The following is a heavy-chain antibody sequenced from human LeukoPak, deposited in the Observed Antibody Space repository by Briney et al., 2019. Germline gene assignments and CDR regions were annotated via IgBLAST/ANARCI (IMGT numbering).Heavy chain of an antibody. CDR3: ARGRGYNYGHNLDY. D-gene: IGHD5-18*01. V-gene: IGHV3-23*01. Sequence: GGSLRLSCAASGFTFSSYAMSWVRQAPGKGLEWVSAISGSGGSTYYADSVKGRFTISRDNSKNTLYLQMNSLGAEDTAVYYCARGRGYNYGHNLDYWGQGTQVTASS. CDR1: GFTFSSYA. J-gene: IGHJ4*02. CDR2: ISGSGGST.